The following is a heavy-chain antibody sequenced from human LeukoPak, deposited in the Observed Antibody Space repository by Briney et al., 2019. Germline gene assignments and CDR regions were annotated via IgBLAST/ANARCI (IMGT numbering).Heavy chain of an antibody. CDR2: IYYTGST. CDR3: ARTPYYYDSSGYYCDS. D-gene: IGHD3-22*01. CDR1: GDSISSGGFY. V-gene: IGHV4-31*03. J-gene: IGHJ5*01. Sequence: SETLSLTCSVSGDSISSGGFYWNWIRQHPGKGLEWIGYIYYTGSTYYNPSLKSRVTISVDTSKNQFSLKLTSVTAADTAVYYCARTPYYYDSSGYYCDSWGQRTPVTVSS.